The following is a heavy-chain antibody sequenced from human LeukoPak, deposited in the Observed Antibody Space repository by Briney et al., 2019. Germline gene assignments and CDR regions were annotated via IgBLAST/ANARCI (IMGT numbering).Heavy chain of an antibody. CDR3: ARDRREDYFDY. D-gene: IGHD1-26*01. J-gene: IGHJ4*02. V-gene: IGHV4-59*01. CDR2: IYYSGST. Sequence: SETLSLTCTVSGGSISSYYWTWIRQPPGKGLEWIGYIYYSGSTNYNPSLKSRVTISVDISKNQFSLQLTSVTAADTAVYYCARDRREDYFDYWGQGTLVTVSS. CDR1: GGSISSYY.